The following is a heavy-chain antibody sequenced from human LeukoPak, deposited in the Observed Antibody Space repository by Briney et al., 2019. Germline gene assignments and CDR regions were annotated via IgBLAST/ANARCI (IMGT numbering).Heavy chain of an antibody. J-gene: IGHJ3*02. CDR1: GGSISSGGYY. D-gene: IGHD3-22*01. CDR3: ARDGEYDRGAFDI. V-gene: IGHV4-31*03. CDR2: IYYSGST. Sequence: PSETLSLTCTVFGGSISSGGYYWSWIRQHPGKGLEWIGYIYYSGSTYYNPSLKSRVTISVDTSKNQFSLKLSSVTAADTAVYYCARDGEYDRGAFDIWGQGTMVTVSS.